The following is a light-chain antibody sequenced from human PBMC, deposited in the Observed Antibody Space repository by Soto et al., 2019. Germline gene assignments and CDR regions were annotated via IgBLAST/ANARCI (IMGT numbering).Light chain of an antibody. Sequence: DIQMTQSPSSLSASVGDRVTITCQASQDISNFLNWFQQKPGQAPKLLFYDASNLETGVPSRFTASGSETDFTITISSLQPEDVATYYCQQYQSLPITFGQGTRLEIK. CDR1: QDISNF. V-gene: IGKV1-33*01. CDR2: DAS. J-gene: IGKJ5*01. CDR3: QQYQSLPIT.